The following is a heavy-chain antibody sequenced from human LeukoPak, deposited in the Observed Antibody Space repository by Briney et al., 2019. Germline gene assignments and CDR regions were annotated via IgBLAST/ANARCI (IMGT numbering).Heavy chain of an antibody. J-gene: IGHJ4*02. Sequence: GRSLRLSCAASGFTFSNYGMHWVRKAPGTGLERVAVISYDGNSKYYVDSVKGRFTIARDNSKNTLYLKMNSLRAEDTAVYYCAKGYCSSTSCYPEAPSDYWGQGTLVTVSS. CDR1: GFTFSNYG. CDR2: ISYDGNSK. V-gene: IGHV3-30*18. D-gene: IGHD2-2*01. CDR3: AKGYCSSTSCYPEAPSDY.